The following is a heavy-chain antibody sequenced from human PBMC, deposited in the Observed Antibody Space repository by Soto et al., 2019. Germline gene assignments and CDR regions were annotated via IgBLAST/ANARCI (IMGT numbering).Heavy chain of an antibody. Sequence: QVQQQQWGAGLLKPSETLSLTCAVYGGSFSGYYWSWIRQPPGKGLEWIGEINHSGSTNYNPSLKSRVTISVDTSKNQFSLKLSSVTAADTAVYYCARGSIGYCSSTSCYTRRSTGRNHWYFDLWGRGTLVTVSS. V-gene: IGHV4-34*01. CDR3: ARGSIGYCSSTSCYTRRSTGRNHWYFDL. J-gene: IGHJ2*01. D-gene: IGHD2-2*02. CDR2: INHSGST. CDR1: GGSFSGYY.